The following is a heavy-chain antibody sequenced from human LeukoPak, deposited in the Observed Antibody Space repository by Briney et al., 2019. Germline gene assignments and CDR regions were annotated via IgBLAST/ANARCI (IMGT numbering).Heavy chain of an antibody. J-gene: IGHJ4*02. D-gene: IGHD4-23*01. CDR2: IYYSGTT. V-gene: IGHV4-31*02. CDR3: ARRVPDYGGNSGCYFDY. Sequence: LRLYCAASGFTVSSNYMSWVRQHPGKGLEWIGYIYYSGTTYYNPSLKSRVTISVDTSKNQFSLKLSSVTAADTAVYYCARRVPDYGGNSGCYFDYWGQGTLVTVSS. CDR1: GFTVSSNY.